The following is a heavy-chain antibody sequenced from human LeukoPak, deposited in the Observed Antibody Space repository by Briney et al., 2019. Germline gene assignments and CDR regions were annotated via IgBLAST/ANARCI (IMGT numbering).Heavy chain of an antibody. CDR3: ASFIAAAGPNWFDP. CDR2: INHSGST. V-gene: IGHV4-34*01. CDR1: GGSFSGYY. J-gene: IGHJ5*02. Sequence: TETLSLTCAVHGGSFSGYYWSWIRQPPGKGLEWIGEINHSGSTNYNPSLKSRVTISVDTSKNQFSLKLSSVTAADTAVYYCASFIAAAGPNWFDPWGQGTLVTVSS. D-gene: IGHD6-13*01.